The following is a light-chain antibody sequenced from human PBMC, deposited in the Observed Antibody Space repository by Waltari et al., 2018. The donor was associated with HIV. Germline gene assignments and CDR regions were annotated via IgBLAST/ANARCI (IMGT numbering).Light chain of an antibody. CDR2: DAS. CDR3: QQRTNWPQNT. V-gene: IGKV3-11*01. CDR1: QSVGTF. J-gene: IGKJ4*01. Sequence: EIVLTQYPATLSLSPGERATLSCRASQSVGTFLAWYQQKPGQAPRLLIFDASNRATGIPARFSGSGSGTDFTLTISTLEPEDFALYYCQQRTNWPQNTFGGGTKVEIK.